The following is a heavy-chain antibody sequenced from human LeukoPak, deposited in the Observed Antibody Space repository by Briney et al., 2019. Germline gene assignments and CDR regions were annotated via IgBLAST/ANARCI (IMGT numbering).Heavy chain of an antibody. CDR2: IRSKAYGGTT. CDR1: GFTLGDYA. V-gene: IGHV3-49*03. CDR3: TLGITFDY. D-gene: IGHD3-16*01. Sequence: GGSLRLSCTASGFTLGDYAMSWFRQASGKGREWVGFIRSKAYGGTTEYAASVKGRFTISRDDSKNTLYLQMNSLKTEDTAVYYCTLGITFDYWGQGTLVTVSS. J-gene: IGHJ4*02.